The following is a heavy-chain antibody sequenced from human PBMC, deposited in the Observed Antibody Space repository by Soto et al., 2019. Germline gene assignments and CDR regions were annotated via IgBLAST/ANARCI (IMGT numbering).Heavy chain of an antibody. CDR2: IGTAGDT. D-gene: IGHD3-16*01. CDR3: ARVLNSQIQRGGFIINSYWYFDL. J-gene: IGHJ2*01. CDR1: GFTFSSYD. V-gene: IGHV3-13*01. Sequence: EVQLVESGGGLVQPGGSLRLSCAASGFTFSSYDMHWVRQATGKGLEWVSAIGTAGDTYYPGSVKGRFTISRENAKNSLYLQMNSLRAEDTAVYYCARVLNSQIQRGGFIINSYWYFDLWGRGTLVTVSS.